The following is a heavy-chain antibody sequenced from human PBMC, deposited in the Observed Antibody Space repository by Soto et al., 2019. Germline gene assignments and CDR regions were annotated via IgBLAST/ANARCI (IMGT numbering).Heavy chain of an antibody. CDR1: GFTFSSYW. J-gene: IGHJ4*02. Sequence: GGSLRLSCAASGFTFSSYWMSWVRQAPGKGLEWVANIKQDGSEKYYVDSVKGRFTISRDNAKNSLYLQMNSLRAEDTAVYYCARSVVPAAMKALAYWGQGTLVTXSS. V-gene: IGHV3-7*05. CDR2: IKQDGSEK. D-gene: IGHD2-2*01. CDR3: ARSVVPAAMKALAY.